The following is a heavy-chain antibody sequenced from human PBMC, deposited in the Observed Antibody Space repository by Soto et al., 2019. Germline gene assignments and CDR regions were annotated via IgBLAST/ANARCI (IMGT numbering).Heavy chain of an antibody. V-gene: IGHV5-51*01. CDR2: ILPHDSDA. Sequence: PGESLKISCKGSGFSFPNYWIGWVRQVPGKGLEWMGIILPHDSDARYSPSFQGQVTISADKSITTAYLHWSSLKASDSATSYCAGFTDYSYLYGMELWGQGTTVTVSS. CDR3: AGFTDYSYLYGMEL. CDR1: GFSFPNYW. J-gene: IGHJ6*02.